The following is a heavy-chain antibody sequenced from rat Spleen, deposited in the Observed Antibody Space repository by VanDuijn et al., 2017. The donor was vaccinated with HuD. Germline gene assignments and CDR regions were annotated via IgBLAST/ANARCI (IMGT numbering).Heavy chain of an antibody. CDR2: INSAGTT. CDR1: AYSILSSYR. CDR3: ASLYSSYSLYYFDY. D-gene: IGHD1-2*01. J-gene: IGHJ2*01. Sequence: VQLQESGPGLVKPSQSFSLTCSVTAYSILSSYRWNWIRKFPGNKLEWMGHINSAGTTNHNPSLKSRISITRDTSKNQFFLQVNSVITEDTATYYCASLYSSYSLYYFDYWGQGVMVTVSS. V-gene: IGHV3-3*01.